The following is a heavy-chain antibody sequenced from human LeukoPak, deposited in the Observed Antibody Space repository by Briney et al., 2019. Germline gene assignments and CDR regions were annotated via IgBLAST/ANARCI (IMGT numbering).Heavy chain of an antibody. V-gene: IGHV3-21*01. CDR2: ISSSSSYI. CDR3: ARGGSQDIVLMVYGIRGPPPSFDP. CDR1: GFTFSSYS. J-gene: IGHJ5*02. D-gene: IGHD2-8*01. Sequence: GGSLRLSCAASGFTFSSYSMNWVRQAPGKGLEWVSSISSSSSYIYYADSVKGRFTISRDNAKNSLYLQMNSLRAEDTAVYYCARGGSQDIVLMVYGIRGPPPSFDPWGQGTLVTVSS.